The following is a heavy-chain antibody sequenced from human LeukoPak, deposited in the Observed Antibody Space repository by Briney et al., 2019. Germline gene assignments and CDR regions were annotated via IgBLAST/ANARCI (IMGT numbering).Heavy chain of an antibody. CDR2: ISGSGGST. J-gene: IGHJ4*02. CDR3: ARNPPVRGVMGLVDY. Sequence: GGSLRLSCAASRFTFSNSAMSWVRQAPGKGPEWVSAISGSGGSTYYADSVKGRFTISRDNSKNTLYLQMNSLRADDTAVYYCARNPPVRGVMGLVDYWGQGTLVTVSS. D-gene: IGHD3-10*01. CDR1: RFTFSNSA. V-gene: IGHV3-23*01.